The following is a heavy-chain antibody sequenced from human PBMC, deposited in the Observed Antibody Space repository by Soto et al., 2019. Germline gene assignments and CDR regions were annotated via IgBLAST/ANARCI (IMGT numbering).Heavy chain of an antibody. CDR3: VGDGTQNFRELSAP. V-gene: IGHV4-4*07. J-gene: IGHJ5*02. CDR2: IYATGST. CDR1: DCDTSGSY. Sequence: FADCDTSGSYGILISQPPGKGLEWIGRIYATGSTDYNPSLRSRITMSVDTSKKQFSLTLRSVTAADTASYYCVGDGTQNFRELSAPWGRGIVVNVS. D-gene: IGHD1-1*01.